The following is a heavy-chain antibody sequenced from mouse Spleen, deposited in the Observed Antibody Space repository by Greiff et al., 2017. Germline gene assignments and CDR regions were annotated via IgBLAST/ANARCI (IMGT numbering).Heavy chain of an antibody. CDR1: GYSFTGYF. CDR2: INPYNGDT. V-gene: IGHV1-20*01. Sequence: EVQLQQSGPELVKPGDSVKISCKASGYSFTGYFMNWVMQSHGKSLEWIGRINPYNGDTFYNQKFKGKATLTVDKSSSTAHMELRSLTSEDSAVYYCARSYGYGYFDYWGQGTTLTVSS. CDR3: ARSYGYGYFDY. J-gene: IGHJ2*01. D-gene: IGHD2-2*01.